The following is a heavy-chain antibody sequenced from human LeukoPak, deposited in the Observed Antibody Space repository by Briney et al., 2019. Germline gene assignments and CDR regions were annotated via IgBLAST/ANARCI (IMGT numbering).Heavy chain of an antibody. CDR1: GYTFTSYG. V-gene: IGHV1-18*01. D-gene: IGHD3-10*01. J-gene: IGHJ3*02. CDR2: ISAYNGNT. CDR3: ARGSRRFRAFDI. Sequence: ASVKVSCKASGYTFTSYGISWVRQAPGQGLEWMGWISAYNGNTNHAQKFQGRVTITRNTSISTAYMELSSLRSEDTAVYYCARGSRRFRAFDIWGQGTMVTVSS.